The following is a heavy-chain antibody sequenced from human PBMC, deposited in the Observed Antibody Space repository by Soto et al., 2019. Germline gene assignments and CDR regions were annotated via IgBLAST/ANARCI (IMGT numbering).Heavy chain of an antibody. CDR3: ARGVRTYYYDSSGYPTSYILAEYFQH. J-gene: IGHJ1*01. Sequence: PSETLSLTCTVSGGSISSGGYYWSWIRQHPGKGLEWIGYIYYSGSTYYNPSLKSRVTISVDTSKNQFSLKLSSVTAADTAVYYCARGVRTYYYDSSGYPTSYILAEYFQHWGQGTLVTVPQ. D-gene: IGHD3-22*01. CDR1: GGSISSGGYY. V-gene: IGHV4-31*03. CDR2: IYYSGST.